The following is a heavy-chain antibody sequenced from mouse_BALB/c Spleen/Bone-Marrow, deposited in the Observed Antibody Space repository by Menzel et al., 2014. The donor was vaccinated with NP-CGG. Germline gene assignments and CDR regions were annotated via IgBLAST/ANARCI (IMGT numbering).Heavy chain of an antibody. D-gene: IGHD2-3*01. V-gene: IGHV1-14*01. J-gene: IGHJ4*01. CDR1: GYTFXSYI. CDR3: AGRWLPYAMDY. CDR2: INPYNDGT. Sequence: VQLQQSGPELVKPGASVKMSCKASGYTFXSYIMHWVKQKPGQGLEWIGYINPYNDGTKYNEKFKGKATLTSDKSSSTAYMELSSLTSEDSAVYYCAGRWLPYAMDYWGQGTSVTVSS.